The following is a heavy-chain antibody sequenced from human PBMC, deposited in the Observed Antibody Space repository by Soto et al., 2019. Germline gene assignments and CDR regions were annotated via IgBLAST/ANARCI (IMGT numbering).Heavy chain of an antibody. D-gene: IGHD6-13*01. J-gene: IGHJ6*03. CDR1: GGSFSGYY. Sequence: SETLSLTCAVYGGSFSGYYWSWIRQPPGKGLEWIGEINHSGSTNYNPSLKSRVTISVDTSKNQFALKLSSVTAADTAVYYCAGWYSSSWYGVHSFPSPYYMDVWGKGTTVTVSS. V-gene: IGHV4-34*01. CDR2: INHSGST. CDR3: AGWYSSSWYGVHSFPSPYYMDV.